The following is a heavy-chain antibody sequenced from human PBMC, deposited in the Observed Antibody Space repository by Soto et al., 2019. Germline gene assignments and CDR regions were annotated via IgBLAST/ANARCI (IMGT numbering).Heavy chain of an antibody. J-gene: IGHJ6*03. D-gene: IGHD6-6*01. CDR2: INHSGST. V-gene: IGHV4-34*01. CDR3: ARGRSIAARRSSLYYYYMDV. Sequence: SEPLTLPCAVYGGYFFDYYCSRILQLTRNRPEWIGEINHSGSTNYNPSLKSRVTISVDTSKNQFSLKLSSVTAADTAVYYCARGRSIAARRSSLYYYYMDVWGKGTTVTVSS. CDR1: GGYFFDYY.